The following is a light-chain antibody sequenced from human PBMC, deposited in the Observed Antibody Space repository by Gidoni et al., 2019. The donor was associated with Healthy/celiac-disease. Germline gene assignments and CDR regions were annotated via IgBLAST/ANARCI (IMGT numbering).Light chain of an antibody. CDR2: DAS. CDR3: QQSYSTPPT. J-gene: IGKJ4*01. CDR1: QSISSY. V-gene: IGKV1-39*01. Sequence: IQMTQSPSSLSASVGDRVTITCRASQSISSYLNWYQQKPGKAPKLLIYDASSLQSGVPSRFSGSGSGTDVTLTISSRQPEDFATYYCQQSYSTPPTFXGXTKVEIK.